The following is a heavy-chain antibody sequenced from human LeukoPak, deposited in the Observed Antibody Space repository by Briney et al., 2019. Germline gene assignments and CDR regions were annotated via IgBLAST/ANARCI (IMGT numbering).Heavy chain of an antibody. V-gene: IGHV4-59*08. CDR2: IYYSGST. D-gene: IGHD6-13*01. CDR1: GGSISSYY. CDR3: AMGYSSSWYAAVDY. Sequence: SETLSLTCTVSGGSISSYYWSWIRQPPGKGLEWIGYIYYSGSTNYNPSLKSRVTISVDTSKNQFSLKLSSVTAADTAVYYCAMGYSSSWYAAVDYWGQGTLVTVSS. J-gene: IGHJ4*02.